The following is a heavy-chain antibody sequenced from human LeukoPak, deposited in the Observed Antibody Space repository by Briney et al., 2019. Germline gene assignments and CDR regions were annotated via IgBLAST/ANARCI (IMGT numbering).Heavy chain of an antibody. J-gene: IGHJ3*02. D-gene: IGHD2-21*02. CDR3: ARRDIVVVTVREFDAFDI. Sequence: SETLSLTCTVSGYSISSGYYWGWIRQPPGKGLEWIGSIYHSGSTNYNPSLKSRVTISVDKSKNQFSLKLSSVTAADTAVYYCARRDIVVVTVREFDAFDIWGQGTMVTVSS. CDR2: IYHSGST. CDR1: GYSISSGYY. V-gene: IGHV4-38-2*02.